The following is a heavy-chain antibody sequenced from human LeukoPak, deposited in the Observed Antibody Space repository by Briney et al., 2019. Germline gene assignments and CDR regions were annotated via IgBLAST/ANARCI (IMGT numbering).Heavy chain of an antibody. V-gene: IGHV3-30-3*01. CDR1: GFTFSSYA. CDR2: ISYDGSNK. CDR3: ASGVVVGPAGY. J-gene: IGHJ4*02. Sequence: GGSLRLSCAASGFTFSSYAMHWVRQAPGKGLEWVAVISYDGSNKYYADSVKGRFTISRDNAKNSLYLQMNSLRAEDTAVYYCASGVVVGPAGYWGQGTLVTVSS. D-gene: IGHD3-22*01.